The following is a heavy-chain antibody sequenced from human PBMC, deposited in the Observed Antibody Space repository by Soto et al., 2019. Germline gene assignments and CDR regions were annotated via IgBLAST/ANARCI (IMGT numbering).Heavy chain of an antibody. V-gene: IGHV3-30*18. Sequence: QVQLVESGGGVVQPGRSLRLSCAASGFTFSSYGMHWVRQAPGKGLEWVAVISYDGSNKYYVDSVKGRFTISRDNSKNTLYLQMNSLRAEDTAVYYCAKEVFLAGTNYYYGMDVWGQGTTVTVSS. CDR1: GFTFSSYG. J-gene: IGHJ6*02. CDR3: AKEVFLAGTNYYYGMDV. D-gene: IGHD6-19*01. CDR2: ISYDGSNK.